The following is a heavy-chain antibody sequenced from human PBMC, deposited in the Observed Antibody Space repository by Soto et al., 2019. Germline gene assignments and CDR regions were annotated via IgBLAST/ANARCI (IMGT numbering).Heavy chain of an antibody. CDR2: ISWNSGSI. CDR1: GFTFDDYA. CDR3: AKAIGGSDYGLDV. J-gene: IGHJ6*02. D-gene: IGHD2-15*01. Sequence: EVQLVESGGGLVQPGRSLRLSCAASGFTFDDYAMHWVRQAPGKGLEWVSGISWNSGSIGYADSVKGRFTISRYNAKNSLYLQMNSLSAEDTALYYCAKAIGGSDYGLDVWGQGTTVTVSS. V-gene: IGHV3-9*01.